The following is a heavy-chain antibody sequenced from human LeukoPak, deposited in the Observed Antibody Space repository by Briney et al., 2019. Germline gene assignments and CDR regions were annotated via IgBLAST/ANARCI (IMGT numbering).Heavy chain of an antibody. CDR2: IYSGAST. CDR1: GFTVSSNY. J-gene: IGHJ3*02. D-gene: IGHD3-22*01. V-gene: IGHV3-53*01. CDR3: ARESPSFYDSSGYYYSSGDAFDI. Sequence: GGSLRLSCAASGFTVSSNYMSWVRQAPGKGLEWVSVIYSGASTYYADSVKGRFTISRDNSKNTLYLQMNSLRAEDTAVYYCARESPSFYDSSGYYYSSGDAFDIWGQGTMVTVSS.